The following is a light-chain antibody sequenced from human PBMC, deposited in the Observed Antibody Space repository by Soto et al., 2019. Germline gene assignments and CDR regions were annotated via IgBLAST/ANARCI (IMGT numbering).Light chain of an antibody. CDR2: EVS. CDR1: SSDIGAYNS. J-gene: IGLJ1*01. V-gene: IGLV2-14*01. Sequence: QSVLTQPASESGSPGQSITISCTGTSSDIGAYNSVSWYQQYPGRAPKLMIYEVSNRPSGVSARFSASKSGNTASLTISGLQAEDEADYYCNSRGGSRPYYVFGTGTKLTVL. CDR3: NSRGGSRPYYV.